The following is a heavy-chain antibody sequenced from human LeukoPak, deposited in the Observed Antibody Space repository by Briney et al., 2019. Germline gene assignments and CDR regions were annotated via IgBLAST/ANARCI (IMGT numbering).Heavy chain of an antibody. J-gene: IGHJ4*02. Sequence: ASVKVSCKASGYTFTSYGMHWVRQAPGQRLEWMGWINAGNGDTKYSQKFQGRVTMTRDTSASIVYMQLSSLRSEDTAVYYCAGAYSGYDPHDYWGQGTLVTVSS. V-gene: IGHV1-3*01. CDR1: GYTFTSYG. D-gene: IGHD5-12*01. CDR3: AGAYSGYDPHDY. CDR2: INAGNGDT.